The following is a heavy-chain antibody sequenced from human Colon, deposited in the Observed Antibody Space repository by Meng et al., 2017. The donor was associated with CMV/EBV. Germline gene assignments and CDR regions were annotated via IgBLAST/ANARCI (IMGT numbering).Heavy chain of an antibody. J-gene: IGHJ4*02. CDR3: ARDRGRLAPAGTEYHLDY. Sequence: QVQLQESGPGLVKPSETLSLTCTVVGSSISDYSWSWIRQSAGKGLEWIGHIAHISTRGITNYKPSLKSRVTLSGDTSKNQLSLKLTSLTAADTAVYYCARDRGRLAPAGTEYHLDYWGQGALGTVAS. D-gene: IGHD6-19*01. CDR1: GSSISDYS. CDR2: ISTRGIT. V-gene: IGHV4-4*07.